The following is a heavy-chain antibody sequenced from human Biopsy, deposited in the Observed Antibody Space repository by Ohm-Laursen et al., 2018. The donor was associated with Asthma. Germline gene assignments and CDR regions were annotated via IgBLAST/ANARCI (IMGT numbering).Heavy chain of an antibody. Sequence: SDTLSLTCSVSGGSIRSSTYYWGWIRQPPGKGLEWIGSVYYRGSTYYNPSLKSRVTISVDTSKSHFSLTLSSVTAADTAVYYCARGVDRVTGLLDHFDSWGQGTLVTVSS. CDR1: GGSIRSSTYY. CDR3: ARGVDRVTGLLDHFDS. D-gene: IGHD2-21*02. CDR2: VYYRGST. J-gene: IGHJ4*02. V-gene: IGHV4-39*02.